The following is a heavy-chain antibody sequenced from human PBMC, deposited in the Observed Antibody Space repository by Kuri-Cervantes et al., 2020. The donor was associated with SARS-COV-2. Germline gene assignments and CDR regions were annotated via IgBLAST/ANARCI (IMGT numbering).Heavy chain of an antibody. CDR2: IYTSGST. Sequence: LRLSCTVSGGSISSGSYYWSWIRQPAGKGLEWIGRIYTSGSTNYNPSLKSRVTILVDTSKNQFSLRLSSVTAADTAVYFCARVGRYRRRWLDPWGQGTLVTVSS. CDR3: ARVGRYRRRWLDP. CDR1: GGSISSGSYY. J-gene: IGHJ5*02. D-gene: IGHD1-26*01. V-gene: IGHV4-61*02.